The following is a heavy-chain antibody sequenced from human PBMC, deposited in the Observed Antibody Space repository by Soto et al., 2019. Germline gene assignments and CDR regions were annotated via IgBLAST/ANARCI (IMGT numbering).Heavy chain of an antibody. J-gene: IGHJ3*02. CDR3: ARESSGYRYAFDI. V-gene: IGHV1-18*01. Sequence: ASVKVSCKASGYTFTSYGISWVRQAPGQGLEWMGWISAYNGNTNYAQKLQGRVTMTTDTSTSTAYMELRSLRSEDAAVYYCARESSGYRYAFDIWGQGTMVTVSS. CDR1: GYTFTSYG. D-gene: IGHD6-13*01. CDR2: ISAYNGNT.